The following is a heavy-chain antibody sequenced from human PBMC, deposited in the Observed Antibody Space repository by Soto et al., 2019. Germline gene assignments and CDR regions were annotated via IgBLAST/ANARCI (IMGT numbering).Heavy chain of an antibody. CDR2: ISAYNGNT. V-gene: IGHV1-18*04. CDR1: GYTFTSYG. CDR3: AYALGSSSAMVWFDP. Sequence: RASVKVSCKASGYTFTSYGISWVRQAPGQGLEWMGWISAYNGNTNYAQKLQGRVTMTTDTSTSTAYMELRSLRSDDTAVYYCAYALGSSSAMVWFDPWGPGTLVTVSS. D-gene: IGHD6-13*01. J-gene: IGHJ5*02.